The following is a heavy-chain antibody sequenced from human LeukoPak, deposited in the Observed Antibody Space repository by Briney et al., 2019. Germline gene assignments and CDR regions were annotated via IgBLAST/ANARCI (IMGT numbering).Heavy chain of an antibody. CDR3: ARGGGPCSSTSCFEG. V-gene: IGHV4-4*07. J-gene: IGHJ4*02. CDR2: IYTSGST. Sequence: SETLSLTCTVSGSSISIYYWSWIRQPAGKGLEWIGRIYTSGSTNYNPSLKSRVTMSVDTSRNRFSLRLTSVTAADTAVYYCARGGGPCSSTSCFEGWGQGTLVTVSS. D-gene: IGHD2-2*01. CDR1: GSSISIYY.